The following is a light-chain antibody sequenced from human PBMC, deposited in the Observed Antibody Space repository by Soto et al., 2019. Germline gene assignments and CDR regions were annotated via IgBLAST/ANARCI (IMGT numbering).Light chain of an antibody. Sequence: QSVLTQPPSMSGAPGQRVTISCTGSSSNIGAGYDVHWYQQLPGTAPKLLIYGNNNRPSGVPDRFSGSKSGTSASLAITGLQAEDEADYYCQSYDSSLSGSLFGGGTKVTVL. CDR3: QSYDSSLSGSL. J-gene: IGLJ2*01. CDR2: GNN. V-gene: IGLV1-40*01. CDR1: SSNIGAGYD.